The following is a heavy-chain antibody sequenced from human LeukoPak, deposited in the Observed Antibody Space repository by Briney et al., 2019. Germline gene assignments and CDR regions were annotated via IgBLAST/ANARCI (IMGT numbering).Heavy chain of an antibody. CDR2: VWYDESNK. V-gene: IGHV3-33*01. CDR3: AREDSSGAFDI. J-gene: IGHJ3*02. Sequence: GGSLRLSCEASGFTFSSYAMHWVRQAPGKGLEWVAVVWYDESNKYYVDSVKGRFTISRDNSKNTLYLQMNSLRVEDTALYYCAREDSSGAFDIWGQGTMVTVSS. CDR1: GFTFSSYA. D-gene: IGHD3-22*01.